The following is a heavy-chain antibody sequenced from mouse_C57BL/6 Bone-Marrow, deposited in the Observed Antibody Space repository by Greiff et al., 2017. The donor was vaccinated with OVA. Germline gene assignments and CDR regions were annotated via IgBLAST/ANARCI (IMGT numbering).Heavy chain of an antibody. CDR1: GYTFTSYW. J-gene: IGHJ4*01. D-gene: IGHD2-4*01. CDR3: ARENYDYDEGDAMDY. Sequence: QVQLQQPGAELVMPGASVKLSCKASGYTFTSYWMHWVKQRPGQGLEWIGEIDPSDSYTNYNQKFTGKSTLTVDKSSSTAYIQLSRLTSENSAVYYCARENYDYDEGDAMDYWGQGTSVTVSS. CDR2: IDPSDSYT. V-gene: IGHV1-69*01.